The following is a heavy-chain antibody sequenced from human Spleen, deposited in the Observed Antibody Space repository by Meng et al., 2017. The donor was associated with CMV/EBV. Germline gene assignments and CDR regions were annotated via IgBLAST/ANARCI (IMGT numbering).Heavy chain of an antibody. J-gene: IGHJ5*02. Sequence: SETLSLTCTVSGDSFNSSHYYWGWIRQPPGKGLEWIGSIYYSGGTYYNPALKSRVTIFVDTSKKQFSLKVRSVTAADTAVYYCARHFYDFWSGPRFDPWGQGTLVTVSS. D-gene: IGHD3-3*01. V-gene: IGHV4-39*01. CDR2: IYYSGGT. CDR3: ARHFYDFWSGPRFDP. CDR1: GDSFNSSHYY.